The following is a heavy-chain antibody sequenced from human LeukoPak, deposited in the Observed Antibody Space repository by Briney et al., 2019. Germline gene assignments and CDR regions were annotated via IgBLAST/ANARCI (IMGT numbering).Heavy chain of an antibody. CDR1: GFTFSSYW. J-gene: IGHJ4*02. V-gene: IGHV3-7*01. Sequence: GGSLRLSCAASGFTFSSYWMSWVRQAPGKGLEWVANIKQDGSEKYYVDSVKGRFTISRDNAKNSLYLQMNSLRAEDTAVYYCARDFPNPAGYWVYWGQGTLVTASS. CDR3: ARDFPNPAGYWVY. CDR2: IKQDGSEK. D-gene: IGHD2-8*02.